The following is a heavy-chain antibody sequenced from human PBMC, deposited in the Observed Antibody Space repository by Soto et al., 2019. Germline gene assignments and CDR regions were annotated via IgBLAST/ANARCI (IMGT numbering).Heavy chain of an antibody. CDR3: AKVGYYDFWGVAKNWFDP. V-gene: IGHV3-23*01. D-gene: IGHD3-3*01. J-gene: IGHJ5*02. CDR1: GFTFSRHA. Sequence: EVQLLESGGGLVQPGGSLRLSCAASGFTFSRHAISWVCQAPGKGLEWVSAISGSGGSTYYADSVRGRFTISRDNSKNTLYLQMNSLRAEDTAVYYCAKVGYYDFWGVAKNWFDPWGQGTLVTVSS. CDR2: ISGSGGST.